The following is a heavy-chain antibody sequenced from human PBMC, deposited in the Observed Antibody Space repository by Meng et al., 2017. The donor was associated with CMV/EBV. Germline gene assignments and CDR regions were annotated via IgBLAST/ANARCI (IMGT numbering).Heavy chain of an antibody. J-gene: IGHJ6*02. Sequence: SGPTLVKPTQTLTLTCTFSGFSLSTSGVGVGWIRQPPGKALEWLALIYWNNDKRYSPSLKSRLTITKDTSKNQVVLTMTNMDPVDTATYYCAHSSTYYYYYGMDVWGQGTTVTVSS. CDR1: GFSLSTSGVG. CDR2: IYWNNDK. V-gene: IGHV2-5*01. CDR3: AHSSTYYYYYGMDV.